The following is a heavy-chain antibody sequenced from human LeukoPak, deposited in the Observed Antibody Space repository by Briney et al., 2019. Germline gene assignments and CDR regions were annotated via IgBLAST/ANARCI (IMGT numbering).Heavy chain of an antibody. CDR1: GFTFSSYT. CDR2: ISSSSSYI. CDR3: ARDGITIFGAGGMDV. D-gene: IGHD3-3*01. Sequence: PGGSLRLSCAASGFTFSSYTMNRVRQAPEKGLEWVSSISSSSSYIYHADSAKGRFTISRDNAKNSVYLQMNSLRAEDTAVYYCARDGITIFGAGGMDVWGQGTTVTVSS. V-gene: IGHV3-21*01. J-gene: IGHJ6*02.